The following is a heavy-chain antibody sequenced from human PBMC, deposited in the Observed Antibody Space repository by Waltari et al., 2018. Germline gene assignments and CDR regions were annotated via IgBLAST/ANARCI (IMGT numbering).Heavy chain of an antibody. J-gene: IGHJ4*02. CDR2: IYYSGST. Sequence: QVQLQESGPGLVKPSETLSLTCTVSGGSISSHYWSWIRQPPGKGLEWIGYIYYSGSTNYNPSLKSRVTISVDTSKNQFSLKLSSVTAADTAVYYCARGGGYYSTDYWGQGTLVTVSS. CDR1: GGSISSHY. CDR3: ARGGGYYSTDY. V-gene: IGHV4-59*11. D-gene: IGHD3-22*01.